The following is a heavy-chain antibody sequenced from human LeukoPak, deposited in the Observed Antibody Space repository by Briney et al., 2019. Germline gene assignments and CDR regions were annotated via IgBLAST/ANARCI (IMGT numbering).Heavy chain of an antibody. CDR3: ARDTTVSDYFDY. CDR1: GASIKDYY. V-gene: IGHV4-34*01. J-gene: IGHJ4*02. CDR2: INHSGST. Sequence: SETLSLTCSVSGASIKDYYWSWIRQPPGKGLEWIGEINHSGSTNYNPSLKSRVTISVDTSKNQFSLKLSSVTAADTAVYYCARDTTVSDYFDYWGQGTLVTVS. D-gene: IGHD4-17*01.